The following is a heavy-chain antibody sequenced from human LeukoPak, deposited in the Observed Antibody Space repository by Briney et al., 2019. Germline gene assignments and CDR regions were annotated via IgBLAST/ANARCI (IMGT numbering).Heavy chain of an antibody. Sequence: PGGSLRLSCAASGFTFSSYSMNWVRQAPGKGLEWVSSISSSSSYIYYADSVKGRFTISRDNAKNSLYLQMNSLRAEDTAVYYCARDCELLWFGEVRYYGMDVWGQGTTVTVSS. J-gene: IGHJ6*02. V-gene: IGHV3-21*04. CDR1: GFTFSSYS. CDR2: ISSSSSYI. CDR3: ARDCELLWFGEVRYYGMDV. D-gene: IGHD3-10*01.